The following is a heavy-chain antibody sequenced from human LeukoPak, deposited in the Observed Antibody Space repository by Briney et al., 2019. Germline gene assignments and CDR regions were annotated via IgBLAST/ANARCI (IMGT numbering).Heavy chain of an antibody. J-gene: IGHJ4*02. CDR3: AKTNYYDTTDDKPYTTHFDY. Sequence: PGGSLRLSCTASGFTFSSYWMSWVRQAPGKGLEWVSYTSGSGSTMYDADSVKGRFTISRDNAKNSLYLHMHSLRAEDTAVYYCAKTNYYDTTDDKPYTTHFDYWGQGALVTVSS. V-gene: IGHV3-48*04. D-gene: IGHD3-22*01. CDR2: TSGSGSTM. CDR1: GFTFSSYW.